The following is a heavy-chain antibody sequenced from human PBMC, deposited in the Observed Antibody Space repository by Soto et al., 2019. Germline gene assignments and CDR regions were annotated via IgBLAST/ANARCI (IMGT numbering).Heavy chain of an antibody. CDR2: IKSKTDGGTT. D-gene: IGHD2-2*01. CDR3: TTVPSGWRLVVPSGG. Sequence: EVQLVESGGGLVKPGGSLRLSCAASGFTFSNAWMSWVRQAPGNGLEWVGHIKSKTDGGTTDYAAPVKGRFTISRDDSKNTLYLQMNSLKTEDTAVYYCTTVPSGWRLVVPSGGWGQGTLVTVSS. V-gene: IGHV3-15*01. CDR1: GFTFSNAW. J-gene: IGHJ4*02.